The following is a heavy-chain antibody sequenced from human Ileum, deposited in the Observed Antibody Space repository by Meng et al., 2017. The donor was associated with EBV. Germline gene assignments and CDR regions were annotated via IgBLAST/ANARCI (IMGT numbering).Heavy chain of an antibody. Sequence: VRVEAAGPVGLMPSWTQSRTCAGSCGSINSSKWWRWIGHGPGDGLDWIGEIHHTASTKDNPSLKSRVTISVDKSKYQFSLKLSSVTAADTAVYYCARESYSDSSGYYSLDYWGQGSLVTVSS. CDR3: ARESYSDSSGYYSLDY. J-gene: IGHJ4*02. D-gene: IGHD3-22*01. CDR2: IHHTAST. CDR1: CGSINSSKW. V-gene: IGHV4-4*02.